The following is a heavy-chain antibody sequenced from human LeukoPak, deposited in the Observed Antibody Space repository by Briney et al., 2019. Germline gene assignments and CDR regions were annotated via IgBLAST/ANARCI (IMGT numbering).Heavy chain of an antibody. V-gene: IGHV1-2*04. Sequence: ASVKVSCKASGYTFAGYYMHWVRQAPGQGLEWMGWINPNSGGTNYAQKFQGWVTMTRDTSISTAYMELSRLRSDDTAVYYCARSGYLHCSSTSCYTPTFHYWGQGTLVTVSS. CDR2: INPNSGGT. J-gene: IGHJ4*02. CDR1: GYTFAGYY. CDR3: ARSGYLHCSSTSCYTPTFHY. D-gene: IGHD2-2*02.